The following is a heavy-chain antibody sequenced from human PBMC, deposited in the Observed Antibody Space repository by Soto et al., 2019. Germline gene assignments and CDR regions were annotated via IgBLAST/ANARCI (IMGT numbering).Heavy chain of an antibody. Sequence: GASVKVSCKASGYTFTSYDINWVRQAPGQGLEWMGGIIPIFGTANYAQKFQGRVTITADESTSTAYMELSSPRSEDTAVYYCARGPLDYGDYPEYFDYWGQGTLVTVPQ. D-gene: IGHD4-17*01. J-gene: IGHJ4*02. CDR3: ARGPLDYGDYPEYFDY. CDR2: IIPIFGTA. V-gene: IGHV1-69*13. CDR1: GYTFTSYD.